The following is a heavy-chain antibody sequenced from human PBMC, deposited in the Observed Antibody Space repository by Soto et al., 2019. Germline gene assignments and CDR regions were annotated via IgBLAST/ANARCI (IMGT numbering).Heavy chain of an antibody. J-gene: IGHJ5*02. D-gene: IGHD6-13*01. CDR2: MNPNSGNT. Sequence: QVQLVQSGAEVKKPGASGKVSCKASGYTFTSYDINWVRQATGQGLEWMGWMNPNSGNTDYAQKFQGRVTMTRNTSISTAYMELSSLRSEDTAVYYCARERSAAGAGWFDPWGQGTLVTVSS. CDR3: ARERSAAGAGWFDP. CDR1: GYTFTSYD. V-gene: IGHV1-8*01.